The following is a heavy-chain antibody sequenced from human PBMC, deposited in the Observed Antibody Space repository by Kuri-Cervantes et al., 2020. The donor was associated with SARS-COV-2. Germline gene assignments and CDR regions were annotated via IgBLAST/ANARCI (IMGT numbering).Heavy chain of an antibody. CDR3: ARADSGYGVYYYMDV. V-gene: IGHV3-13*01. D-gene: IGHD5-12*01. CDR2: IGTAGDT. CDR1: GFTFSDYY. Sequence: GGSLRLSCAASGFTFSDYYMSWVRQAPGKGLEWVSAIGTAGDTYYPGSVKGRFTISRENAKNSLYLQMNSLRAGDTAVYYCARADSGYGVYYYMDVWGQGNLVTVSS. J-gene: IGHJ6*03.